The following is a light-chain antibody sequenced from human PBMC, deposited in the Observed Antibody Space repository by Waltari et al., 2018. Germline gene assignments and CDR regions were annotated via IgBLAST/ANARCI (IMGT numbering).Light chain of an antibody. V-gene: IGLV2-14*03. Sequence: GTSSDIGGYNHVSWYQQHPGKAPKLMIYDVSNRPSGVSNRFSGSKSGNTASLTISGLQAEDEVDYYCSSYTSSSTVVFGGGTKLTVL. CDR2: DVS. J-gene: IGLJ2*01. CDR3: SSYTSSSTVV. CDR1: SSDIGGYNH.